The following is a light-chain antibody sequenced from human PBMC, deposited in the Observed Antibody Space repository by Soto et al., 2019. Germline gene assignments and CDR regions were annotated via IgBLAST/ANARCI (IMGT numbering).Light chain of an antibody. CDR2: RNN. CDR1: ISNILSNY. J-gene: IGLJ1*01. Sequence: QSLLTHPPSASATPGHRFTISFSGSISNILSNYVYWYQQFPGTAPKLLVHRNNQRPSGVPDRFSGSKSGTSASLDISGLRSEDEADYYCAAWDDSMSSHVFGTGTKVTVL. CDR3: AAWDDSMSSHV. V-gene: IGLV1-47*01.